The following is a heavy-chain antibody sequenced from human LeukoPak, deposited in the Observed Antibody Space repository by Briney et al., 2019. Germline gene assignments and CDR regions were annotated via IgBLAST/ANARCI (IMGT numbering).Heavy chain of an antibody. Sequence: GGSLRLSCVASGFAFSNNWMTWVRQAPGKGLEWLANIKEDGSAKYYVDSVKGRFIISRDNAKNSLYLQMNSLRVEDTAVYFCARDHNDGYNFCWGQGAVVTVSS. CDR2: IKEDGSAK. CDR3: ARDHNDGYNFC. J-gene: IGHJ4*02. D-gene: IGHD3-22*01. CDR1: GFAFSNNW. V-gene: IGHV3-7*01.